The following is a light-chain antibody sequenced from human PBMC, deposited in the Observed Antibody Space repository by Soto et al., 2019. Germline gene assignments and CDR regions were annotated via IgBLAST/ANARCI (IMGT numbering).Light chain of an antibody. Sequence: DIQMTQSPSSLSASVEDRVIITCRASQSISNHLNWYQQKPGKAPKLLIFAASSLQSGVPPRFSGSGSGTDFTLTISSLQPEDFATYYCQQSYSTPLTFGQGTKVDIK. J-gene: IGKJ1*01. V-gene: IGKV1-39*01. CDR3: QQSYSTPLT. CDR2: AAS. CDR1: QSISNH.